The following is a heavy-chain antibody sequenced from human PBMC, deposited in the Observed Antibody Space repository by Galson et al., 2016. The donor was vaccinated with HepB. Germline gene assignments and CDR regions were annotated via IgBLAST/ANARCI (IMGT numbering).Heavy chain of an antibody. J-gene: IGHJ5*02. D-gene: IGHD6-13*01. CDR3: SRHSRPELGIEPPGTRWFDP. CDR1: GFNFGAYS. Sequence: SLRLSCAASGFNFGAYSMNWVRQAPGKGLEWISYISNTRSVIHYAGSVKGRFTISRDNVNNSLYLQMNSLRDEETAEYYCSRHSRPELGIEPPGTRWFDPGGQGTLVTVSS. CDR2: ISNTRSVI. V-gene: IGHV3-48*02.